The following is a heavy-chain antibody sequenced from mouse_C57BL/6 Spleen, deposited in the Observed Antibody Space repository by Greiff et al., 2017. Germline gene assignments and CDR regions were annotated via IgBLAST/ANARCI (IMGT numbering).Heavy chain of an antibody. Sequence: VQLQQPGAELVRPGSSVKLSCKASGYTFTSYWMHWVKQRPIQGLEWIGNIDPSDSETHYNQKFKDKATLTVDKSSSTAYMQLSSLTSEDSAVYYCARSSTVVAVDVWGTGTTVTVSS. V-gene: IGHV1-52*01. CDR2: IDPSDSET. J-gene: IGHJ1*03. CDR1: GYTFTSYW. D-gene: IGHD1-1*01. CDR3: ARSSTVVAVDV.